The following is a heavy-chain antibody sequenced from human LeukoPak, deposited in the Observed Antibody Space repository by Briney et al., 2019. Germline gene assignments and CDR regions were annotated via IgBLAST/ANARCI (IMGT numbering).Heavy chain of an antibody. CDR1: GFTFSSYS. CDR2: ISSSSSTI. Sequence: PGGSLRLSCAASGFTFSSYSMNWVRQAPGKGLEWVSYISSSSSTIYYADSVKGRFTISRDNAKNSLYLQMNSLRAEDTAVYYCARDRTPEYYDYVWGSYRTNWFDPWGQGTLVTVSS. V-gene: IGHV3-48*01. CDR3: ARDRTPEYYDYVWGSYRTNWFDP. J-gene: IGHJ5*02. D-gene: IGHD3-16*02.